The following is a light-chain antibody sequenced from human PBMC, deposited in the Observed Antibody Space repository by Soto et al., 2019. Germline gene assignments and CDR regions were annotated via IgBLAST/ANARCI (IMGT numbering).Light chain of an antibody. V-gene: IGLV2-14*01. J-gene: IGLJ1*01. CDR2: EVS. CDR1: SSDVGGYDY. CDR3: SSYTSSSTPHV. Sequence: QSVLTQPAFVSGSPGQSITLSCTGTSSDVGGYDYVSWYQQHPGKAPKLMIYEVSHRPSGVSNRFSGSKSDNTASLTISGLQADDEAYYYCSSYTSSSTPHVFGTGTKVTVL.